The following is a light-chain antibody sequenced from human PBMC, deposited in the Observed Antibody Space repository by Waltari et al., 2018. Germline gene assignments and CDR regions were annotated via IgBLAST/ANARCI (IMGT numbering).Light chain of an antibody. CDR1: QGISSA. CDR2: DAS. Sequence: AIHLTQSPSSLSASVGDRNTITGRASQGISSALAWYQQKPGESPKFLIYDASSLQSGGPSRFSGSASGTDFTLTITSLQPEDFATYYCQQLHSYPITFGQGTRLEIK. J-gene: IGKJ5*01. V-gene: IGKV1-13*02. CDR3: QQLHSYPIT.